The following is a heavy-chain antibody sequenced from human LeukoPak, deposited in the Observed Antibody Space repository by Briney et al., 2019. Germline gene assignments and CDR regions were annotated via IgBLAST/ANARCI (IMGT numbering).Heavy chain of an antibody. D-gene: IGHD3-10*01. CDR3: ARGRRHYGSGSYPVDY. CDR1: GFTFSSYW. Sequence: GGSLRLSCAASGFTFSSYWMSWVRQAPGKGLEWVANIKQDGSEKYYVDSVKGRFTSSRDNAKNSLYLQMNSLRAEDTAVYYCARGRRHYGSGSYPVDYWGQGTLVTVSS. CDR2: IKQDGSEK. J-gene: IGHJ4*02. V-gene: IGHV3-7*03.